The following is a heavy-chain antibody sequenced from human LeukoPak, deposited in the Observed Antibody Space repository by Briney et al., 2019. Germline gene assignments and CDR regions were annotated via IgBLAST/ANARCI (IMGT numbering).Heavy chain of an antibody. CDR2: IRSNGRDT. CDR1: GFTFREYS. V-gene: IGHV3-23*05. J-gene: IGHJ5*02. D-gene: IGHD2-15*01. Sequence: GGSLRLSCAASGFTFREYSMSWVRQAPGKGLEWVSNIRSNGRDTYYTDSVKGRFTISRDNSKNTVYLQMNSLRAEDTAVYYCAKGGYTTCFDPWGQGTLVTASS. CDR3: AKGGYTTCFDP.